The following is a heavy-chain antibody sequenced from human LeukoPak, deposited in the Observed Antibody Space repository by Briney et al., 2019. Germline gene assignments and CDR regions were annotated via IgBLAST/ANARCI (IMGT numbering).Heavy chain of an antibody. CDR3: ARVTLEWLFDY. J-gene: IGHJ4*02. Sequence: PSETLSLTCTVSSDSITSGDYYWTWIRQPAGKGLEWIGRIYTSGSTNYNPSLKSRVTMSVDTSKNQFSLKLSSVTAADTAVYYCARVTLEWLFDYWGQGTLVTVSS. CDR2: IYTSGST. V-gene: IGHV4-61*02. D-gene: IGHD3-3*01. CDR1: SDSITSGDYY.